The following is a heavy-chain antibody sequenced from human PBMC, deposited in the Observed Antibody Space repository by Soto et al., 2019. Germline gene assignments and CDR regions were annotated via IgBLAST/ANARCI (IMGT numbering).Heavy chain of an antibody. CDR1: GFTFSNFA. CDR3: AKARCGTCYSGLDY. D-gene: IGHD2-15*01. J-gene: IGHJ4*02. V-gene: IGHV3-23*01. Sequence: GGSLRLSCAASGFTFSNFAMSWVRQAPGKGLEWVSVICSSGGTTYYADSVMGRFTISRDNSKNTLSLQMNSLGVEDTAVYYCAKARCGTCYSGLDYWAQGTQVTVSS. CDR2: ICSSGGTT.